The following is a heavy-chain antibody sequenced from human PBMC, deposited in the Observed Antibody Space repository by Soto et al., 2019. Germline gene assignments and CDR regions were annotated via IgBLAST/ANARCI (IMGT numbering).Heavy chain of an antibody. V-gene: IGHV1-46*01. CDR1: GYTFTNYY. CDR2: INCSGGST. Sequence: QVQLVQSGAEVKKPGASVKVSCKASGYTFTNYYIHWVRQAPGQGLEWMGIINCSGGSTTYAQRFQGRVTMTRDTSTSTVYMELSSLRSEDTAVYYCARGPYRNPDYWGQGTLVTVSS. J-gene: IGHJ4*02. D-gene: IGHD4-4*01. CDR3: ARGPYRNPDY.